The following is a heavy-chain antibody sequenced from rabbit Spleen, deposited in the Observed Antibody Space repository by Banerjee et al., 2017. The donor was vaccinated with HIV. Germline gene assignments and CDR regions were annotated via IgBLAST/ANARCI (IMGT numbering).Heavy chain of an antibody. J-gene: IGHJ6*01. V-gene: IGHV1S40*01. D-gene: IGHD8-1*01. Sequence: QSLEESGGDLVKPGASLTLTCTASGFSFSSSYRICWVRQAPGKGLEWGGCIYIDSSGTTAYASWAKGRFTISKTSSTTVTLQMTSLTAADTATYFCARDTGSSFSSYGMDLWGPGTLVTVS. CDR3: ARDTGSSFSSYGMDL. CDR2: IYIDSSGTT. CDR1: GFSFSSSYR.